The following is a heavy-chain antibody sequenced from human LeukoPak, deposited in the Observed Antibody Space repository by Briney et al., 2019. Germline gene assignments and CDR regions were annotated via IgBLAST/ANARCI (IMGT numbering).Heavy chain of an antibody. CDR1: GFTFSNYA. CDR3: AKDMGASGSYYLDY. V-gene: IGHV3-23*01. Sequence: PGGSLRLSCAASGFTFSNYAMSWVRQAPGKGLEWVSAISGSGGSTYYAVSVSGRFTISRDNSKSTLYLQMSSLRAEDTAVYYCAKDMGASGSYYLDYWGQGTLVTVSS. J-gene: IGHJ4*02. D-gene: IGHD1-26*01. CDR2: ISGSGGST.